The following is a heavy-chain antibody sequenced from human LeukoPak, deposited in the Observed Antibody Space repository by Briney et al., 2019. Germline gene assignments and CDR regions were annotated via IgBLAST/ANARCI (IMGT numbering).Heavy chain of an antibody. V-gene: IGHV3-21*01. CDR1: GFTFSSYS. J-gene: IGHJ4*02. CDR3: ARDAAIVATVDFDY. Sequence: GGSLRLSCAASGFTFSSYSMNWVRQAPGKGLEWVSSISSSSSYIYYADSVKGRFTISRDNAKNSLYLQMNSLRAEDTAVYYCARDAAIVATVDFDYWGQGTLVTVSS. D-gene: IGHD5-12*01. CDR2: ISSSSSYI.